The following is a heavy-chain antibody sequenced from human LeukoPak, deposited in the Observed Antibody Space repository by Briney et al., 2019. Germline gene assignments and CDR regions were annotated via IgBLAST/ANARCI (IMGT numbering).Heavy chain of an antibody. Sequence: ASVKVSCKASGYTFTSYGISWVRQAPGQGLEWMGWISAYNGNTSYAQKLQGRVTMTTDTSTSTAYMELRSLRAEDTALYYCAKDIFTGIAAAGAIDYWGQGTLVTVSS. CDR3: AKDIFTGIAAAGAIDY. J-gene: IGHJ4*02. V-gene: IGHV1-18*01. CDR2: ISAYNGNT. CDR1: GYTFTSYG. D-gene: IGHD6-13*01.